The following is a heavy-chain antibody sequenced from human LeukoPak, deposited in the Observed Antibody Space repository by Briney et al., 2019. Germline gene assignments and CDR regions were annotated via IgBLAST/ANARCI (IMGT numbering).Heavy chain of an antibody. J-gene: IGHJ6*02. V-gene: IGHV1-69*13. CDR2: IIPIFGTA. CDR3: ARVDGYYGSGSYPYYGMDV. Sequence: ASVKVSCKASGGTFSSYAISWVRQAPGQGLEWVGGIIPIFGTANYAQKFQGRVTITADESTSTAYMELSSLRFEDTAVYYCARVDGYYGSGSYPYYGMDVWGQGTTVTVSS. CDR1: GGTFSSYA. D-gene: IGHD3-10*01.